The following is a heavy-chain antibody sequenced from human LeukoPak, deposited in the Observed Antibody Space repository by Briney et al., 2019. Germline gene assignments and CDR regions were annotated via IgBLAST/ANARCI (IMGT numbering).Heavy chain of an antibody. CDR2: SYPCDSDT. J-gene: IGHJ4*02. D-gene: IGHD2-15*01. CDR1: GYSFTSYW. V-gene: IGHV5-51*01. Sequence: GESLKISCKGSGYSFTSYWIGWGRQMPGEGLEWMGISYPCDSDTRQSPSLQGQVTISADKSISTAYLQRSSLKDSDTAMYYCARLPAAECSGGSCYHDSSGYYDYWGQGTLVTVSS. CDR3: ARLPAAECSGGSCYHDSSGYYDY.